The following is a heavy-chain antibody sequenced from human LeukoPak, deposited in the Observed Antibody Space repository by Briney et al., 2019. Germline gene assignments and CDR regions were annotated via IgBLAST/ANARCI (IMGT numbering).Heavy chain of an antibody. CDR1: GFIFSDYS. CDR3: ARDGRVRGLDAFDI. D-gene: IGHD3-10*01. J-gene: IGHJ3*02. V-gene: IGHV3-48*01. CDR2: ISTDSTTI. Sequence: SGGSLGLSCAGSGFIFSDYSMNWVRQAPGKGLEWVAYISTDSTTIFYAGSVRGRFTVSRDNAKKSVFLQMNSLRAEDAGVYFCARDGRVRGLDAFDIWGQGTMVTVSS.